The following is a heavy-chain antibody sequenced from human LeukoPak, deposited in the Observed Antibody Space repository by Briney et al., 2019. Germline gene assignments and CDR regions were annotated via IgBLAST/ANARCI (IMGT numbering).Heavy chain of an antibody. CDR2: INQDGSEK. V-gene: IGHV3-7*01. Sequence: PGGSLRLSCAASGFTFTNYWMRWVRQAPGKGLEWVANINQDGSEKYYVDSVKGRFTISRDNAENSLYLQMSSLRAEDTVVYYCASSHGDFYFEYWGQGTLVTVSS. CDR3: ASSHGDFYFEY. J-gene: IGHJ4*02. CDR1: GFTFTNYW. D-gene: IGHD2-21*01.